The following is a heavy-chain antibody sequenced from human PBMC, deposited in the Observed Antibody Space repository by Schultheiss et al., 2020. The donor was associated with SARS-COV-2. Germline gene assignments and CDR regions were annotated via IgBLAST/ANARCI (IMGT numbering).Heavy chain of an antibody. CDR3: ASFGYDFWSGYYTPGS. CDR1: GGSISSSPYY. V-gene: IGHV4-39*01. J-gene: IGHJ5*02. Sequence: SETLSLTWTVSGGSISSSPYYWAWIRQPPGKGLEWIGSIYYSGSTYFNPSLKSRVTISVDTSKNQFSLKLSSVTAADTAVYYCASFGYDFWSGYYTPGSWGQGTLVTVSS. CDR2: IYYSGST. D-gene: IGHD3-3*01.